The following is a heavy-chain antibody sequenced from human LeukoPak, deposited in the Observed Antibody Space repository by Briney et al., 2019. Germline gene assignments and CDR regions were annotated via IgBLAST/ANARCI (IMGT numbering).Heavy chain of an antibody. J-gene: IGHJ4*02. CDR3: VRRHESRTYSFDK. V-gene: IGHV4-39*01. CDR2: VFHTGST. D-gene: IGHD3-22*01. Sequence: PPETLSLTCTVSGDSISSYNYYWGWIRQPPGKGLEWIGNVFHTGSTYYNPSLTSRLSISVDTSREQFSLTLSSVTAADTAVYYCVRRHESRTYSFDKWGRGTLVTVSS. CDR1: GDSISSYNYY.